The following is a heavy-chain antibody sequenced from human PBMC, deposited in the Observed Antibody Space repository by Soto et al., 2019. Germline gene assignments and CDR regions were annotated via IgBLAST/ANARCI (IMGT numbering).Heavy chain of an antibody. V-gene: IGHV1-46*01. CDR1: GYTFTSYY. D-gene: IGHD4-4*01. Sequence: QVQLVQSGAEVKKPGASVKVSCKASGYTFTSYYMHWVRQAPGQGLEWMGIINPSGGSTSYAQKFQGRVTMTSDTSTSTVNMELRSLRSEDTAGYYCARSPRPILQRSWFDPWGQGTLVTVSS. J-gene: IGHJ5*02. CDR2: INPSGGST. CDR3: ARSPRPILQRSWFDP.